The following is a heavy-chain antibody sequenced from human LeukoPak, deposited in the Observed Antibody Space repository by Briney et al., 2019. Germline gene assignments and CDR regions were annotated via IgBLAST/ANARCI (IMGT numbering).Heavy chain of an antibody. CDR3: AKHLASRPTTVTDS. Sequence: TGGSLRLSCAASGVTFSNYAMTWVRQAPGNGLEWVSTIIASGGSTYYADSVKGRFTISRDNSKSTLYLQMSSLRAEDTAVYYCAKHLASRPTTVTDSWGQGTLVTVSS. V-gene: IGHV3-23*01. J-gene: IGHJ5*02. D-gene: IGHD4-17*01. CDR2: IIASGGST. CDR1: GVTFSNYA.